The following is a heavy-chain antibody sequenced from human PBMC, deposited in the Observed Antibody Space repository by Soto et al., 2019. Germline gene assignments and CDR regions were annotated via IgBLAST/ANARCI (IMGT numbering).Heavy chain of an antibody. CDR3: AKSLGYCSGGSCGPDAFDI. CDR1: GFTFSSYA. J-gene: IGHJ3*02. V-gene: IGHV3-23*01. Sequence: EVQLLESGGGLVQPGGSLRLSCAASGFTFSSYAMSWVRQAPGKGLEWVSAISGSGGSTYYADSVKGRFTISRDNSKNTLYLQMNSLRAEDTAVYYCAKSLGYCSGGSCGPDAFDIWGQGTMVTVSS. D-gene: IGHD2-15*01. CDR2: ISGSGGST.